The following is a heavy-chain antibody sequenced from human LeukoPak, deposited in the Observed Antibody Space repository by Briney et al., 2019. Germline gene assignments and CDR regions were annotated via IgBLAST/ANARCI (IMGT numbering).Heavy chain of an antibody. Sequence: SETLSLTCAAYGGSFSGYYWSWIRQPPGKGLEWIGEINHSGSTNYNPSLKSRVTISVDTSKNQFSLKLSSVTAADTAVYYCARTTYCSGGSCHFDYWGQGTLVTVSS. CDR3: ARTTYCSGGSCHFDY. CDR2: INHSGST. J-gene: IGHJ4*02. V-gene: IGHV4-34*01. CDR1: GGSFSGYY. D-gene: IGHD2-15*01.